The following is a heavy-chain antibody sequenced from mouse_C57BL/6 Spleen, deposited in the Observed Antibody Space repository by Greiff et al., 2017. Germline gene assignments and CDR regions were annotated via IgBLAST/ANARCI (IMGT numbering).Heavy chain of an antibody. CDR2: IDPEDGDT. Sequence: EVQLQQSGAELVRPGASVKLSCTASGFNIKDYYMHWVKQRPGQGLEWIGRIDPEDGDTEYDPKFQGKATMTADTSSNTAYLQLSILTSEDTSVYYYTTYGGYSLAWFAYWGQGTLVTVSA. CDR1: GFNIKDYY. CDR3: TTYGGYSLAWFAY. V-gene: IGHV14-1*01. J-gene: IGHJ3*01. D-gene: IGHD2-3*01.